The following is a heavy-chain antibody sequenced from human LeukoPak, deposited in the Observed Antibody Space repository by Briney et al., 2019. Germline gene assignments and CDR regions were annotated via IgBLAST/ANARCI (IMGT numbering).Heavy chain of an antibody. Sequence: GGSLRLSCAASGFTFSSYAMNWVRQAPGKGLEWVSGISGSGGSTYYADSVKGRFTISRDNSKNTLSLQMNSLRAKDTAVYYCAKDNYYDSSGYYGEYFQHWGQGTLVTVSS. D-gene: IGHD3-22*01. CDR2: ISGSGGST. V-gene: IGHV3-23*01. CDR3: AKDNYYDSSGYYGEYFQH. J-gene: IGHJ1*01. CDR1: GFTFSSYA.